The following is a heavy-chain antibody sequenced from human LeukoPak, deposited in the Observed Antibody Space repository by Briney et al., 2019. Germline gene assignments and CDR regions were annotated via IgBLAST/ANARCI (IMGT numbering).Heavy chain of an antibody. J-gene: IGHJ4*02. D-gene: IGHD3-22*01. Sequence: SVKVSCKASGGTFSSYAISWVRQAPGQGLEWMGRIIPIFGIANYAQKFQGRVTITADKSTSTAYMELSSLRSEDTAVYYCARGYYDSSGYYSDFDYWGQGTLVTVSS. CDR2: IIPIFGIA. V-gene: IGHV1-69*04. CDR1: GGTFSSYA. CDR3: ARGYYDSSGYYSDFDY.